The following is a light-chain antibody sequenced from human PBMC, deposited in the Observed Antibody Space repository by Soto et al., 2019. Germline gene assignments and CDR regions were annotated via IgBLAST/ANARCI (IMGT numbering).Light chain of an antibody. CDR2: DAS. J-gene: IGKJ5*01. V-gene: IGKV1-5*01. Sequence: DIQMTQSPSTLSASVGDRVTITCRASQSISSWLAWYQQKPGKVPKLLIYDASSLESGVPSRFSGSGSGTEFTLTISSLQPDDFATYYCQQYNSYITFGQGTRLEIK. CDR1: QSISSW. CDR3: QQYNSYIT.